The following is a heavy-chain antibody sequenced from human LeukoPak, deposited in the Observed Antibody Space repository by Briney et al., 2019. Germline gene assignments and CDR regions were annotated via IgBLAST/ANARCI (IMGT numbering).Heavy chain of an antibody. CDR2: INHSGST. J-gene: IGHJ4*02. D-gene: IGHD3-9*01. CDR1: GGSFSGYY. Sequence: SETLSLTCAAYGGSFSGYYWSWIRQPPGKGLEWIGEINHSGSTNYNPSLKSRVTISVDTSKNQFSLKLSSVTAADTAVYYCARRKAGLRYFDWLLKGYFDYWGQGTLVTVSS. V-gene: IGHV4-34*01. CDR3: ARRKAGLRYFDWLLKGYFDY.